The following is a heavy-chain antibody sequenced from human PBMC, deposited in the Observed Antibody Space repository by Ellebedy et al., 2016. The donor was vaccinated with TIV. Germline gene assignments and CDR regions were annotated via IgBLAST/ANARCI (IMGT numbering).Heavy chain of an antibody. J-gene: IGHJ4*02. D-gene: IGHD5-18*01. CDR1: GFTFGIYA. CDR2: ISGSGGST. V-gene: IGHV3-23*01. Sequence: GESLKISXAASGFTFGIYAMTWVRQAPGKGLEWVSAISGSGGSTYYADSVKGRFTISRDNSKNTLYLQMNSLRAEDTAVYYCAKDWARLGYSRGLDYWGQGTLVTVSS. CDR3: AKDWARLGYSRGLDY.